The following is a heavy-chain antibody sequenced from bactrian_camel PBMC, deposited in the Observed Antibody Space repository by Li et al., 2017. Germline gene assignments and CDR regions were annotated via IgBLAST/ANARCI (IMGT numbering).Heavy chain of an antibody. Sequence: VQLVESGGGSVQAGGTLRLSCTASGFTADYNCMGWFRQAPGKEREWVAAIDADGTTSYADSVKGRFTISEDNAKNSLYLQMNSLVPEDTAMYYCAAQPIGSGCSWPPLEDSGFMFWGQGTQVTVS. CDR1: GFTADYNC. V-gene: IGHV3S55*01. CDR3: AAQPIGSGCSWPPLEDSGFMF. CDR2: IDADGTT. J-gene: IGHJ4*01. D-gene: IGHD2*01.